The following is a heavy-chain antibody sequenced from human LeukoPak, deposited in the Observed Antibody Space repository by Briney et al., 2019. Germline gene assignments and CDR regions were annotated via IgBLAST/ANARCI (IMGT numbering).Heavy chain of an antibody. J-gene: IGHJ5*02. CDR1: GGTFSSYA. CDR3: ARRIGMVYATAREYNWFDP. Sequence: ASVKVSCKASGGTFSSYAISWVRQAPGQGLEWMGGIIPIFGTANYAQKFQGRVTITADKSTSTAYMELSSLRSEDTAVYYCARRIGMVYATAREYNWFDPWGQGTLVTVSS. V-gene: IGHV1-69*06. D-gene: IGHD2-8*01. CDR2: IIPIFGTA.